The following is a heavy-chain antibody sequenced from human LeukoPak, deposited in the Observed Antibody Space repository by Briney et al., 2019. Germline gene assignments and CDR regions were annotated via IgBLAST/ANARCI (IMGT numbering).Heavy chain of an antibody. J-gene: IGHJ5*02. CDR3: ARGSGGYHYDH. V-gene: IGHV4-59*01. CDR1: VHFLSSYY. D-gene: IGHD3-22*01. Sequence: SSVPLSLPCTVCVHFLSSYYWSWIRQPRGKGLEWTGYFIYSGSTNYKPSLKSRVTISVDTSKNQFSLKLSSVTAADTAVYYCARGSGGYHYDHWGQGTLVTVSS. CDR2: FIYSGST.